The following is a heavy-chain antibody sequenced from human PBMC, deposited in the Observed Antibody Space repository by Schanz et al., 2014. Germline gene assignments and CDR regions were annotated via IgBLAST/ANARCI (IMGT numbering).Heavy chain of an antibody. CDR2: INSVGSNT. J-gene: IGHJ4*02. CDR1: GFTFSSHW. Sequence: VQLVESGGGVVQPGRSLRLSCAASGFTFSSHWMHWVRQDPGKGLVWVARINSVGSNTDYADSVTGRFTISRDNAKNTLYLQMNTLRAEDTAVYYCARGGPAYYFDDWGQGTLVTVSS. CDR3: ARGGPAYYFDD. V-gene: IGHV3-74*02.